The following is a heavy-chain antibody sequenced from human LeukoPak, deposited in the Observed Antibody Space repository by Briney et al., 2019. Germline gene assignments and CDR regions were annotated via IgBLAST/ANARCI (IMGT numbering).Heavy chain of an antibody. D-gene: IGHD6-19*01. CDR3: ARDPASIAVAGTGENFDY. V-gene: IGHV6-1*01. CDR2: TYYRSKWYN. J-gene: IGHJ4*02. Sequence: SQTLSLTCAISGDSVSSNSAAWNWIRQSPSRGLEWLGRTYYRSKWYNDYAVSVKSRITINPDTSKNQFSLQPNSVTPEDTAVYYCARDPASIAVAGTGENFDYWGQGTLVTVSS. CDR1: GDSVSSNSAA.